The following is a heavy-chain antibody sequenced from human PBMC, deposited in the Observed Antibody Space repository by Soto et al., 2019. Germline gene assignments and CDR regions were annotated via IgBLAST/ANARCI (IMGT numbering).Heavy chain of an antibody. CDR2: ISAYNGNT. J-gene: IGHJ4*02. D-gene: IGHD3-9*01. CDR1: GFTFRNYG. Sequence: QVQLVQSGAEVKKPGASVKVSCKASGFTFRNYGITWLRQVPGQGLEWMGWISAYNGNTVHAQEYEGRLTMTTDTSTSTAYMELRTLRPADTAVYYCARPQNDILTDSYTNYFDSWGQGTLVTVSS. CDR3: ARPQNDILTDSYTNYFDS. V-gene: IGHV1-18*01.